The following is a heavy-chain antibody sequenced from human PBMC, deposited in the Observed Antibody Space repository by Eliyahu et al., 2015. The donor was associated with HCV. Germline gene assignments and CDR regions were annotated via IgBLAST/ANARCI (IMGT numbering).Heavy chain of an antibody. Sequence: EVQLLESGGGLVQPGGSLRLSCXASXFXFSSYAMSWVXQAPGKGLEWVSAISGSGGSTYYADSVKGRFTISRDNSKNTLYLQMNSLRAEDTAVYYCAKRGGSYGSFDYWGQGTLVTVSS. J-gene: IGHJ4*02. CDR2: ISGSGGST. V-gene: IGHV3-23*01. CDR3: AKRGGSYGSFDY. CDR1: XFXFSSYA. D-gene: IGHD5-18*01.